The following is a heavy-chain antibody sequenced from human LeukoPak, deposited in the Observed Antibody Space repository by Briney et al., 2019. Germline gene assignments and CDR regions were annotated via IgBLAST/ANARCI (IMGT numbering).Heavy chain of an antibody. Sequence: ASVKVSCKASGCTFTGYYMHWVRQAPGQGLEWMGWINPNSGGTNYAQKFQGRVTMARDTSISTAYMELSRLRSDDTAVYYCARVGGSWLDNWFDPWGQGTLVTVSS. CDR2: INPNSGGT. J-gene: IGHJ5*02. CDR3: ARVGGSWLDNWFDP. D-gene: IGHD2-15*01. CDR1: GCTFTGYY. V-gene: IGHV1-2*02.